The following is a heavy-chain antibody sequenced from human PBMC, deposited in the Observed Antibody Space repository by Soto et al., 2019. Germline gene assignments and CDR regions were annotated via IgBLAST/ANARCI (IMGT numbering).Heavy chain of an antibody. CDR2: IYYTGNT. D-gene: IGHD3-22*01. Sequence: SETLSLNCTVSGDSISTYYWSWMRQPPGKGLEWIAYIYYTGNTYYNPSLKSRVTISMDTSKNQFSLKLSSVTAADTAVYYCARYYYDSSGYYYGWFDPWGQGTLVTVSS. CDR3: ARYYYDSSGYYYGWFDP. V-gene: IGHV4-59*01. J-gene: IGHJ5*02. CDR1: GDSISTYY.